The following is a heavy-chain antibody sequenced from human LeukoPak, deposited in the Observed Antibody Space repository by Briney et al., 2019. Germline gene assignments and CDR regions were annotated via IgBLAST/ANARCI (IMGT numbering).Heavy chain of an antibody. D-gene: IGHD2-15*01. Sequence: PGGSLRLSCAASGFTFDDYAMLGVRHARGKGLECVSRISWDGGSTFYADSVKGPFTIYRDNSKDSLYLQMKRLRTEDTDLYSCAKDRGGCSSGSCWDAFDIWGQGTMVTVSS. CDR3: AKDRGGCSSGSCWDAFDI. J-gene: IGHJ3*02. V-gene: IGHV3-43*02. CDR1: GFTFDDYA. CDR2: ISWDGGST.